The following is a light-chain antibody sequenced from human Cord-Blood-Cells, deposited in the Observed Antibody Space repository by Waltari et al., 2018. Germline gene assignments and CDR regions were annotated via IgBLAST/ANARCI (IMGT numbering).Light chain of an antibody. J-gene: IGKJ2*01. V-gene: IGKV3-15*01. Sequence: EIVMTQSPATLSVSPGARATLSCRASQSVSSNLAWYQQKPGQAPRLLIYGASTRATGIPAVFRGSGSGTDFTLTISSLQSEDFAVYYCQQYNNWPPMYTFGQGTKLEIK. CDR2: GAS. CDR3: QQYNNWPPMYT. CDR1: QSVSSN.